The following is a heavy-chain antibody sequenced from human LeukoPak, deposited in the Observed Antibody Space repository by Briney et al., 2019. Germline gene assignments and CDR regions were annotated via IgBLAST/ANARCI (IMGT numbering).Heavy chain of an antibody. V-gene: IGHV1-2*02. CDR3: ARVIYDFWSGYPIDY. CDR1: GYTFTSYG. CDR2: INPNSGGT. Sequence: ASVKVSCKASGYTFTSYGISWVRQAPGQGLEWMGWINPNSGGTNYAQKFQGRVTMTRDTSISTAYMELSRLRSDDTAVYYCARVIYDFWSGYPIDYWGQGTLVTVSS. J-gene: IGHJ4*02. D-gene: IGHD3-3*01.